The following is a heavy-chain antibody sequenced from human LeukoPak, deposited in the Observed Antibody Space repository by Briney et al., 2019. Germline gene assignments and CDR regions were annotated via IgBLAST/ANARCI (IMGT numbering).Heavy chain of an antibody. J-gene: IGHJ5*02. CDR2: ISGGGGST. CDR3: AKGSGINHYHWIDP. V-gene: IGHV3-23*01. D-gene: IGHD1-14*01. Sequence: GGSLRLSCAASGFTFDDYAMNWVRQAPGEGLEWVCGISGGGGSTYYADSVKGRFTISRDNSKNTLYLQMDSLRAEDTALYYCAKGSGINHYHWIDPWGQGTLVTVSS. CDR1: GFTFDDYA.